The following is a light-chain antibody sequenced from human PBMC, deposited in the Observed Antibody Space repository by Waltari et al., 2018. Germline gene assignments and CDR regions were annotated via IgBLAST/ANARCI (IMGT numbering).Light chain of an antibody. Sequence: EIVLTQSPGTLSLSPGERATLSGRASQSVSSSYLAWHQQKPGQAPRLFIYGASSRAPGIPDRFSGSGSGTDFTVIIIRLAPEDFAVYYCQQYGSSPFTFVGGTKVEIK. CDR1: QSVSSSY. V-gene: IGKV3-20*01. CDR3: QQYGSSPFT. CDR2: GAS. J-gene: IGKJ4*01.